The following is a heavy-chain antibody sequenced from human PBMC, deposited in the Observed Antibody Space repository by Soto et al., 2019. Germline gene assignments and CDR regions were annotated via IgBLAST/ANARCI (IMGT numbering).Heavy chain of an antibody. Sequence: GGSLRLSCAASGFTFSSYAMSWVRQAPGKGLEWVSAISVSGGSTYYADSVKGRFTISXXXSXXTXXLXXNXXRAXDTAVYYCARAYGGFDNGLDVWGQGTAVTVSS. D-gene: IGHD5-12*01. J-gene: IGHJ6*02. CDR1: GFTFSSYA. V-gene: IGHV3-23*01. CDR2: ISVSGGST. CDR3: ARAYGGFDNGLDV.